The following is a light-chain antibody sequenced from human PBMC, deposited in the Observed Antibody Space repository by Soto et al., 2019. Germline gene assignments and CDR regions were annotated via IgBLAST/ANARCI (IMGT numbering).Light chain of an antibody. CDR2: DAS. Sequence: IVLTLSTTTLSLSPGERATLSCRASQSVSSYLAWYQQKPGQAPRLLIYDASNRATGIPARFSGSGSGTDFTLTIISLEPEDVVVYYCQQRRYLLWRFSHGAKVDIK. J-gene: IGKJ1*01. V-gene: IGKV3-11*01. CDR1: QSVSSY. CDR3: QQRRYLLWR.